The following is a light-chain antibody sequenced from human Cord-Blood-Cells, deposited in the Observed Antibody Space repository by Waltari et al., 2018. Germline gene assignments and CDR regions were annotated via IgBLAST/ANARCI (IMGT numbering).Light chain of an antibody. CDR3: SSYTSSSTYV. CDR2: DVS. J-gene: IGLJ1*01. V-gene: IGLV2-14*04. CDR1: SSDVGGYNY. Sequence: SVSGSPGQSITISCTGTSSDVGGYNYVSWYQQHPGKAPKLMIYDVSKRPSGVSNRFSGSKSGNTASLTISGLQAEDEADYYCSSYTSSSTYVFGTGTKVT.